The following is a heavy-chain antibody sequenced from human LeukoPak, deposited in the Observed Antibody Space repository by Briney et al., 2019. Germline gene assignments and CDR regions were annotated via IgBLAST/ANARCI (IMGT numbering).Heavy chain of an antibody. CDR2: IKQDGSEK. Sequence: GGSLRLSCAASGFIFSNFWMTWVRQAPGKGLEWVANIKQDGSEKYYVDSVKGRFTISRDNAKNSLYLQMNSLRAEDTAVYYCARDRVATSSGPFDYWGQGTLVTVSS. V-gene: IGHV3-7*01. D-gene: IGHD6-25*01. J-gene: IGHJ4*02. CDR3: ARDRVATSSGPFDY. CDR1: GFIFSNFW.